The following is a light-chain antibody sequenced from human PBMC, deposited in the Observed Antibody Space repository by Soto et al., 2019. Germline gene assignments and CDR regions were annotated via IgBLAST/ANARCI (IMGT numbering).Light chain of an antibody. V-gene: IGKV3-20*01. CDR1: QSVSSSY. CDR3: QQYGSSPIT. CDR2: GAS. J-gene: IGKJ4*01. Sequence: EIVLTQSPGTLSLSPGERATLSCRASQSVSSSYLAWYQQKPGQAPRLLIYGASSRATGIPDRFSGSGSGTDFTFTISRLEPEDFAVYYCQQYGSSPITFGGG.